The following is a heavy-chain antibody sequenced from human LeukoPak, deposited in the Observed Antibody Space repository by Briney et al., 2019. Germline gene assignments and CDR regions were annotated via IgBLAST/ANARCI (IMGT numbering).Heavy chain of an antibody. V-gene: IGHV1-2*02. CDR2: INPNSGGT. CDR1: GYTFTGYY. CDR3: AREYYSYDFWSGYSL. Sequence: ASAKVSCKASGYTFTGYYMHWVRQAPGQGLEWMGWINPNSGGTNYAQKFQGRVTMTRDTSISTAYMELSRLRSDDTAVYYCAREYYSYDFWSGYSLWGQGTLVTVSS. D-gene: IGHD3-3*01. J-gene: IGHJ4*02.